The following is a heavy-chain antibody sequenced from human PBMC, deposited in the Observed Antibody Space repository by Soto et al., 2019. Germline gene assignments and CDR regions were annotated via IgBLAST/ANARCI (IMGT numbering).Heavy chain of an antibody. J-gene: IGHJ6*02. CDR3: AKDRRRAAADHYYYGMDV. Sequence: GGSLRLSCAASGFTFDDYTMHWVRQAPGKGLEWVSLISWDGGSTYYADSVKGRFTISRDNSKNSLYLQMNSLRTEDTALCYCAKDRRRAAADHYYYGMDVWGQGTTVTVSS. D-gene: IGHD6-13*01. CDR1: GFTFDDYT. CDR2: ISWDGGST. V-gene: IGHV3-43*01.